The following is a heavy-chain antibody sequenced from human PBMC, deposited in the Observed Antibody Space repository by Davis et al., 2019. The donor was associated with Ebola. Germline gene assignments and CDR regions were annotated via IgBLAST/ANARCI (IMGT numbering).Heavy chain of an antibody. V-gene: IGHV1-2*04. D-gene: IGHD6-19*01. CDR3: ARDIVSGWTNWFDP. Sequence: ASVKVSCKASGYTFTGYYMHWVRQAPGQGLEWMGWINPNSGGTNYAQKFQGWVTMTRDTSISTAYMELSRLRSDDTAVYYCARDIVSGWTNWFDPRGQGTLVTVSS. J-gene: IGHJ5*02. CDR2: INPNSGGT. CDR1: GYTFTGYY.